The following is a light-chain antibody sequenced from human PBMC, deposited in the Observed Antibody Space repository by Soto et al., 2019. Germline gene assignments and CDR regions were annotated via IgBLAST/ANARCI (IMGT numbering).Light chain of an antibody. J-gene: IGKJ1*01. CDR3: QQYGRSPWT. CDR2: DAS. CDR1: QSVSSSY. Sequence: EIVLTQSPGTLSFSPGERATLSCRASQSVSSSYLAWYQQKPGQAPRPLIFDASSRATGISDRFSGSGSGTDFTLTISRLEPEDFAVYYCQQYGRSPWTFGQGTKVDNK. V-gene: IGKV3-20*01.